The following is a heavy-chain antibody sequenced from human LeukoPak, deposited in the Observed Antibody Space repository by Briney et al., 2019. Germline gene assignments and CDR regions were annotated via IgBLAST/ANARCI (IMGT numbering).Heavy chain of an antibody. Sequence: ASVKVSCKPSGYTFTTYYLHWVRQAPGQGLEWMGRVNPAGGSTTYAQQFLGRVTMTRETSTTTVYMEVSSLKSEDTAVYYCARGAYPYYFDYWGQGTLVTVSS. CDR1: GYTFTTYY. CDR2: VNPAGGST. V-gene: IGHV1-46*01. CDR3: ARGAYPYYFDY. J-gene: IGHJ4*02.